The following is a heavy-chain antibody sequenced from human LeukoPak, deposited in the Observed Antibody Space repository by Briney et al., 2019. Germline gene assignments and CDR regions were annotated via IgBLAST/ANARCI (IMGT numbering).Heavy chain of an antibody. CDR1: GFTFSSYS. CDR2: ISSSSSYI. CDR3: AREWGNNWFDP. Sequence: GRSLRLSCAASGFTFSSYSMNWVRQAPGKGLEWVSSISSSSSYIYYADSVKGRFTISRDNAKNSLYLQMNSLRAEDTAVYYCAREWGNNWFDPWGQGTLVTVSS. J-gene: IGHJ5*02. V-gene: IGHV3-21*01. D-gene: IGHD7-27*01.